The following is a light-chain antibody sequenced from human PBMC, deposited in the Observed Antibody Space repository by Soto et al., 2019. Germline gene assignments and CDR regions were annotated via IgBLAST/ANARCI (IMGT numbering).Light chain of an antibody. J-gene: IGKJ1*01. CDR1: QSVSSNY. Sequence: EVGLTQSPNTLSLSPGERATLSCRASQSVSSNYVAWFHQKPGQAPRLLIYGASSRATGIPDRFSGSGSGTDFTLTISRLEPEDFAVYYCQQYGSSPWTFGQGTIVDIK. CDR3: QQYGSSPWT. V-gene: IGKV3-20*01. CDR2: GAS.